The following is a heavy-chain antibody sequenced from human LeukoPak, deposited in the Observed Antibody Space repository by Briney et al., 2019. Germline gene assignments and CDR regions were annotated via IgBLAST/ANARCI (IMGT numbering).Heavy chain of an antibody. CDR1: GFTFSSYA. D-gene: IGHD1-1*01. Sequence: GGSLRLSCAASGFTFSSYAMHWVRQAPGKGLEWVAAIGSGGDAKYADSVKGRFTVSRDNSKKTLYLQMSSLRVEDSAMYYCAYKWSCDFWGQGTLVTVSS. CDR3: AYKWSCDF. V-gene: IGHV3-23*01. J-gene: IGHJ4*02. CDR2: IGSGGDA.